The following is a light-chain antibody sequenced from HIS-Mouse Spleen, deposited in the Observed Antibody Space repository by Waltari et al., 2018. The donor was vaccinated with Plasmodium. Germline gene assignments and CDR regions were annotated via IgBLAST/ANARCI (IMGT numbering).Light chain of an antibody. CDR1: KLGYNY. CDR2: QDS. V-gene: IGLV3-1*01. J-gene: IGLJ2*01. CDR3: QAWDSSTVV. Sequence: SYELTQPPSVSVSPRQTASITCSADKLGYNYACWYQQKPGQSPVLVSYQDSKRPSGIPERFSGSNSGNTATLTISGTQAMDEADYYCQAWDSSTVVFGGGTKLTVL.